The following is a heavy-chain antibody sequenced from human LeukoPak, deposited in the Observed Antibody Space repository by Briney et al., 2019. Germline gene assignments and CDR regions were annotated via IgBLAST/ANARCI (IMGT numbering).Heavy chain of an antibody. CDR1: GGSISSYY. D-gene: IGHD1-26*01. Sequence: SETLSLTCTVSGGSISSYYWSWIRQPAGKGLEWIGRIYTSGSTSYNASLKSRVSMSVDTSKNQFSLKLSSVTAADTAVFYRARENSGSYREFDYWGQGTLVTVSS. CDR2: IYTSGST. V-gene: IGHV4-4*07. CDR3: ARENSGSYREFDY. J-gene: IGHJ4*02.